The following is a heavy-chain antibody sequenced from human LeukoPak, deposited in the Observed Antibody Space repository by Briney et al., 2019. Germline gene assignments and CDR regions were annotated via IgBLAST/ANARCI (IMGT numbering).Heavy chain of an antibody. J-gene: IGHJ4*02. CDR3: ARGEPQDYGDYWYWDFDY. CDR1: GGTFSSYA. V-gene: IGHV1-69*06. D-gene: IGHD4-17*01. CDR2: IIPIFGTA. Sequence: GASVKVSCKASGGTFSSYAISWVRQAPGQGLEWMGGIIPIFGTANYAQKFQGRVTITADKSTSTAYMELSSLRSEDTAVYYCARGEPQDYGDYWYWDFDYWGQGTLVTVSS.